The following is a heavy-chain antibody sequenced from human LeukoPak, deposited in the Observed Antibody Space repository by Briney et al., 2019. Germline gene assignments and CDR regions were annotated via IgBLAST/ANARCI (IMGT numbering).Heavy chain of an antibody. V-gene: IGHV4-34*01. CDR1: GGAFSGYY. Sequence: SETLSLTCAVYGGAFSGYYWSWIRQPPGKGLKWIGEINHSGSTNYNPSLKSQVTISVDTSKNQFSLKLSSVTAADTAVYYCARGRGYSNYVLDYWGQGTLVTVSS. CDR2: INHSGST. J-gene: IGHJ4*02. D-gene: IGHD4-11*01. CDR3: ARGRGYSNYVLDY.